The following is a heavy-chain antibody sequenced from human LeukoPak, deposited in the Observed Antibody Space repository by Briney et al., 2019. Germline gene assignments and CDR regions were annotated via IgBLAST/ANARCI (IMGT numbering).Heavy chain of an antibody. CDR1: GFTFSDYY. CDR2: ISSSGSTI. J-gene: IGHJ4*02. CDR3: ARDSAGRQQLVPGLFDY. D-gene: IGHD6-13*01. V-gene: IGHV3-11*04. Sequence: GGSLRLSCAASGFTFSDYYMSWIRQAPGKGLEWVSYISSSGSTIYYADSVKGRFTISGDNAKNSLYLQMNSLRAEDTAVYYCARDSAGRQQLVPGLFDYWGQGTLVTVSS.